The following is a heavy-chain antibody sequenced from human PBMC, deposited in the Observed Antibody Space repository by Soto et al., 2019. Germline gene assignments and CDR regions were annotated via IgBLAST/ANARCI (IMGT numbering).Heavy chain of an antibody. V-gene: IGHV1-69*06. CDR1: GGTFSSNS. CDR3: ARAVLSSSLPSYYEYGMDV. CDR2: IIPLFGTT. J-gene: IGHJ6*02. D-gene: IGHD3-16*01. Sequence: QVQLVQSGAEVKRPGSSVKVSCKASGGTFSSNSINWVRQAPGQGLEWMGSIIPLFGTTDYAQNFQGRVTISADKFTNTAYMELSSLRSEDTAVYFCARAVLSSSLPSYYEYGMDVWGQGTTVTVSS.